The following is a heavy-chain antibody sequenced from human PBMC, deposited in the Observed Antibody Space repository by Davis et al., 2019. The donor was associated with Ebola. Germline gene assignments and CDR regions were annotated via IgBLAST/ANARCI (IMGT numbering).Heavy chain of an antibody. CDR3: ARQGVYYYYYGMDV. Sequence: AASVKVSCKASGYTFTGYYMHWVRQAPGQGLEWMGWINPNSGGTNYAQKFQGWVTMTRDTSISTAYMELSRLRSDDTAVYYCARQGVYYYYYGMDVWGQGTTVTVSS. CDR2: INPNSGGT. D-gene: IGHD3-16*01. CDR1: GYTFTGYY. V-gene: IGHV1-2*04. J-gene: IGHJ6*02.